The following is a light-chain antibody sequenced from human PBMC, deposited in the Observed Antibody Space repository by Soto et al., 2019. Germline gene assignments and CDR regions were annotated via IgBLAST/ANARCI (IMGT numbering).Light chain of an antibody. J-gene: IGKJ1*01. CDR3: HQRKSWPRT. Sequence: EMLMTQSPAILSVSPGERATLSCRASQSVNSNYLAWYQQHPGQPPRLLIYDTSNRATGIPARFSGSGSGTDFTLTISSLEPEDFAVYYCHQRKSWPRTFGQGTKVDIK. CDR2: DTS. V-gene: IGKV3-11*01. CDR1: QSVNSNY.